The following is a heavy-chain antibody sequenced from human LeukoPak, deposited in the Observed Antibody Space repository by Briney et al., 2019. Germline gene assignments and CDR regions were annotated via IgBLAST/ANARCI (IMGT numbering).Heavy chain of an antibody. D-gene: IGHD3-10*01. Sequence: KTSETLSLTCAVYGGSFSGYYWSWIRQPPGRGLEWIGEINHSGSTNYNPSLKSRVTISVDTSKNQFSLKLSSVTAADTAVYHCGLGEFLDYWGQGTLVTVSS. CDR3: GLGEFLDY. J-gene: IGHJ4*02. CDR2: INHSGST. CDR1: GGSFSGYY. V-gene: IGHV4-34*01.